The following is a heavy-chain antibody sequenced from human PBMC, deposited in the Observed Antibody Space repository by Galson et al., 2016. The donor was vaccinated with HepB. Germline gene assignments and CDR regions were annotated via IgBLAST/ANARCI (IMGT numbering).Heavy chain of an antibody. J-gene: IGHJ4*02. CDR3: ASSISDGPVY. Sequence: SVKVSCKASGHTFMSKSVYWVRQAPGQGPEWTAWTSAGNGDTKTSHKFQGRVTVTRDTPATTDYIEFSGLRSEDTAVYYCASSISDGPVYWGQGTLVTV. D-gene: IGHD2/OR15-2a*01. CDR1: GHTFMSKS. V-gene: IGHV1-3*01. CDR2: TSAGNGDT.